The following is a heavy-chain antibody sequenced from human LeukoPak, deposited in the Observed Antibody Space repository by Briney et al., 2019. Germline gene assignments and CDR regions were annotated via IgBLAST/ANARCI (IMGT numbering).Heavy chain of an antibody. CDR2: VYYSGST. J-gene: IGHJ6*02. CDR1: GGSISSDY. V-gene: IGHV4-59*08. CDR3: ARRSMMAAVGYYYGMDV. D-gene: IGHD6-13*01. Sequence: SETLSLTCTVSGGSISSDYWGWIRQPPGKGLEWIGYVYYSGSTNYNPSLKSRVTISVDTSKNQFSLKVSSVTAADTAVYYCARRSMMAAVGYYYGMDVWGQGTTVTVSS.